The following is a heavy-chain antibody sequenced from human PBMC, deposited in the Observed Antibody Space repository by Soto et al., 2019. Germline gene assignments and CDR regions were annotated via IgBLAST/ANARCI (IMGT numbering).Heavy chain of an antibody. CDR1: GFPFETYG. CDR3: ARDLGPHSGWDFDF. D-gene: IGHD6-19*01. V-gene: IGHV1-18*04. CDR2: IGVYDNRT. J-gene: IGHJ4*02. Sequence: QVELVQSGAEVKRPGASVRVACQASGFPFETYGVSWVRQAPGQGLEWMGWIGVYDNRTRYAQNFQDRVLLTADRSTSTAYLELRSLKYDDTAIYYCARDLGPHSGWDFDFWGQGTLVTVSS.